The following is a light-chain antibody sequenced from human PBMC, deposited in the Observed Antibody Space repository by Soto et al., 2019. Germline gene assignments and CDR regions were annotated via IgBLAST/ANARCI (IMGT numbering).Light chain of an antibody. V-gene: IGLV2-14*03. Sequence: QSALTQPASVSGSPVQSITISCTGTSGDVGDYNLVSWYQRHPGKAPKLIIYDVDHRPSGVSNRFSASKSGNTASLTISGLQAEDEADYYCSSYTSINTRVFGGGTKLTVL. CDR2: DVD. CDR3: SSYTSINTRV. CDR1: SGDVGDYNL. J-gene: IGLJ2*01.